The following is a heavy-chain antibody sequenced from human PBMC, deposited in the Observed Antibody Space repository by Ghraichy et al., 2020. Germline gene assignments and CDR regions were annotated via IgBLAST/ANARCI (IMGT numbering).Heavy chain of an antibody. CDR1: GGSISSSSYY. Sequence: SETLSLTCTVSGGSISSSSYYWGWIRQPPGKGLEWIGSIYYSGSTYYNPSLKSRVTISVDTSKNQFSLKLSSVTAADTAVYYCASLYYYDSSGYYAGDYYYYYMDVWGKGTTVTVSS. J-gene: IGHJ6*03. D-gene: IGHD3-22*01. CDR2: IYYSGST. CDR3: ASLYYYDSSGYYAGDYYYYYMDV. V-gene: IGHV4-39*01.